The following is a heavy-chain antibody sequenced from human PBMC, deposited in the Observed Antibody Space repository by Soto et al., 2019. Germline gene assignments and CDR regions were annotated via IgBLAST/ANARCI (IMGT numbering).Heavy chain of an antibody. Sequence: QVQLVQSGAEVKKPGSSVKVSCKSSGGTFSSYAISWVRQAPGQGLEWMGGIIPIFGTADYAQKFQGRVTIAADESTSTAYMELISLRSEDTAVYYCASSAMDHYYYGMDVWGQGTTVTVSS. J-gene: IGHJ6*02. CDR2: IIPIFGTA. CDR1: GGTFSSYA. D-gene: IGHD5-18*01. CDR3: ASSAMDHYYYGMDV. V-gene: IGHV1-69*12.